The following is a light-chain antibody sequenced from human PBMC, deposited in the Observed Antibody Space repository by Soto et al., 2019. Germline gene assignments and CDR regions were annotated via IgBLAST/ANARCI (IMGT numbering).Light chain of an antibody. CDR3: KQYYSSPPLT. V-gene: IGKV4-1*01. Sequence: DIVMTQSPDSLAVSLGERATINCKSSQTVLYSSNNKNYLAWYQQKPGQPPKLLIYWASTRKSGVPDRFSGGGSGTDFTLTISSLQAEDVAVYYCKQYYSSPPLTFGGGTKVEIK. CDR1: QTVLYSSNNKNY. CDR2: WAS. J-gene: IGKJ4*01.